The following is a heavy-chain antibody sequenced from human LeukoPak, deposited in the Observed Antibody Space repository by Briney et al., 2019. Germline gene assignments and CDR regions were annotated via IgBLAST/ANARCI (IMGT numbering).Heavy chain of an antibody. J-gene: IGHJ6*02. CDR3: ARRLPYYGMDV. Sequence: GRSLRLSCAASGFTFSSYGMHWVRQAPGKGLEWVSKIGGIGSIMYADSVKGRFTISTDSAKSSVYLQMNSLRAEDTAVYYCARRLPYYGMDVWGQGTTVTVSS. CDR1: GFTFSSYG. CDR2: IGGIGSIM. V-gene: IGHV3-48*04.